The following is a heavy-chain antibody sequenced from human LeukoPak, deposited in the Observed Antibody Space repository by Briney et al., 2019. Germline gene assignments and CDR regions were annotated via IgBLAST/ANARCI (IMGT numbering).Heavy chain of an antibody. V-gene: IGHV1-8*01. J-gene: IGHJ4*02. CDR3: ARSPGRRYSGYDSPDY. Sequence: GASVKVSCKASGYTFTSYDINWVRQAPGQGLEWMGWMNPNSGITDYAQKFQGRVTMTRNNSISTAYMEPSSPRSDQTAWYYRARSPGRRYSGYDSPDYWGQGTLVTVSS. D-gene: IGHD5-12*01. CDR2: MNPNSGIT. CDR1: GYTFTSYD.